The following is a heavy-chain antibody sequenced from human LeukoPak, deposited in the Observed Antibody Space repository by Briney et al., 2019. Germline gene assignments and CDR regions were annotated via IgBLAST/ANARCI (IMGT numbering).Heavy chain of an antibody. CDR2: ISALFPDT. CDR1: GFTFDNYV. D-gene: IGHD3-10*01. J-gene: IGHJ6*03. Sequence: QAGGSLRLSCAASGFTFDNYVMAWFRQAPGKGLEWVSTISALFPDTYSADSVKGRFTISRDNSKSTLYLQMNSLRAEDTAVYYCAKDLLSGSGRAGNMDVWGKGTTVTVSS. CDR3: AKDLLSGSGRAGNMDV. V-gene: IGHV3-23*01.